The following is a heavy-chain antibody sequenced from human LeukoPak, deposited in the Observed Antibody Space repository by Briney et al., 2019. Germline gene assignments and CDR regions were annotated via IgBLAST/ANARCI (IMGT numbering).Heavy chain of an antibody. Sequence: ASVKVSCKVSGYTLTELSMHWVRQAPGKGLEWMGGLDPEDGETIYAQKFQGRVTMTEDTSTDTAYMELSSLRSEDTAVYYCATEGITGTTAGAFDIWGQGTMVTVSS. CDR2: LDPEDGET. CDR3: ATEGITGTTAGAFDI. CDR1: GYTLTELS. D-gene: IGHD1-7*01. J-gene: IGHJ3*02. V-gene: IGHV1-24*01.